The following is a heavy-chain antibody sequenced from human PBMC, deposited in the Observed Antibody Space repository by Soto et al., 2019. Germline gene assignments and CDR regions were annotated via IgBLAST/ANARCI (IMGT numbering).Heavy chain of an antibody. CDR2: TYYRSRWYN. Sequence: SQTLSLTCAVSVYSPSSNSAGWNWIRQSPSRGLEWLGRTYYRSRWYNDYAVSVKGRININPDISKNQFSLQLNSVTPEDTAVYYCARDSTYSSTWYNGLDVWGQGTTVTVSS. V-gene: IGHV6-1*01. CDR1: VYSPSSNSAG. CDR3: ARDSTYSSTWYNGLDV. D-gene: IGHD6-13*01. J-gene: IGHJ6*02.